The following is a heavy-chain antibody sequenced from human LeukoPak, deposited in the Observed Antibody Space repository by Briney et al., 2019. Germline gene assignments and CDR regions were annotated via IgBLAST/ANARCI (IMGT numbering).Heavy chain of an antibody. CDR1: EFSVGSNY. D-gene: IGHD1-1*01. CDR3: TIGLGRTNDDR. Sequence: GGSLRLSCAASEFSVGSNYMTRVRQAPEKGLEWVGRVQTRTEGGTADYAAPVKGRFAILRDDAKNMVYLQMNALRTEDTAVYYCTIGLGRTNDDRWGQGTLVTVSS. V-gene: IGHV3-15*01. CDR2: VQTRTEGGTA. J-gene: IGHJ4*02.